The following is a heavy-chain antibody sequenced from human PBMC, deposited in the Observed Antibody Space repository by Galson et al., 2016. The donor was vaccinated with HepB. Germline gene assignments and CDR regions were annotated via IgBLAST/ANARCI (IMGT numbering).Heavy chain of an antibody. CDR2: INPSGGP. V-gene: IGHV1-46*01. CDR3: ARERTGKGGMDV. CDR1: GFPFPDYH. Sequence: SVKVSCKASGFPFPDYHMHWVRQAPGQGLEWMGLINPSGGPNYVQRYQDRLTVTRDTSTTTVYMDLRGLTSEDTAVYYWARERTGKGGMDVWGQGTTVPVSS. J-gene: IGHJ6*02.